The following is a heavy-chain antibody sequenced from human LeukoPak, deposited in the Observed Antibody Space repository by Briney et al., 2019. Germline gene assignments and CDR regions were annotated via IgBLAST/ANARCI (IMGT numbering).Heavy chain of an antibody. CDR2: ISSSGNII. Sequence: GGSLRLSCAASGLTLSDYYMSWIRRAPGKGLEWVSYISSSGNIIYYADSVKGRFTISRDNAKNSLYLQMNSLRAEDTAVYYCTTVHFGYFDYWGQGTLVTVSS. J-gene: IGHJ4*02. CDR3: TTVHFGYFDY. CDR1: GLTLSDYY. V-gene: IGHV3-11*01. D-gene: IGHD3-3*01.